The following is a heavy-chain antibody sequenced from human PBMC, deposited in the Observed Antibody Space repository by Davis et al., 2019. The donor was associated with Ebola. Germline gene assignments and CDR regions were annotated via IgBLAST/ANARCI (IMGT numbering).Heavy chain of an antibody. Sequence: GESLKISCAASGFTVSSNYMSWVRQAPGKGLEWVSVIYSGGSTYYADSVKGRFTISRDNSKNTLYLQMNSLRAEDTAVYYCARGKDYDFWSGYFAYWGQGTLVTVSS. CDR3: ARGKDYDFWSGYFAY. CDR2: IYSGGST. D-gene: IGHD3-3*01. V-gene: IGHV3-66*02. J-gene: IGHJ4*02. CDR1: GFTVSSNY.